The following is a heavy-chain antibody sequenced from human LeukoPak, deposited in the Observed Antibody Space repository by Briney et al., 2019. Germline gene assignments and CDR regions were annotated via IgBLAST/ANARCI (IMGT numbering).Heavy chain of an antibody. J-gene: IGHJ4*02. D-gene: IGHD4-23*01. CDR3: ASRGGYGGNSEVFDY. V-gene: IGHV1-69*05. CDR1: GGTFSSYA. CDR2: IIPIFGTA. Sequence: GASVKVSCKASGGTFSSYAMSWVRQAPGQGLEWMGTIIPIFGTANYAQKFQGRVTITTDESTSTAYMELSSLRSEDTAVYYCASRGGYGGNSEVFDYWGQGTLVTVSS.